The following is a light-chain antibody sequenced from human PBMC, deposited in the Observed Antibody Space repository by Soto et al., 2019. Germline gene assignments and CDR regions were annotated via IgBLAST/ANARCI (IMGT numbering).Light chain of an antibody. CDR1: SSNIGNNY. CDR3: AAWDDSLSGL. V-gene: IGLV1-47*01. Sequence: QLVLTQPPSASGTPGQRVTISCSGSSSNIGNNYVYWYQQLPETAPKLLIYRNNQRSSGVPDRFSGSKSGTSASLAISGLRSEDEADYYCAAWDDSLSGLFGGGTQLTVL. J-gene: IGLJ2*01. CDR2: RNN.